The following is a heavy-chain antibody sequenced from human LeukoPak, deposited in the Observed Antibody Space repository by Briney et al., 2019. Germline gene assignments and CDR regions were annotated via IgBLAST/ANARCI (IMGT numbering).Heavy chain of an antibody. CDR1: GYTFACYY. CDR3: ARSDQLLSIYYYYYMDV. Sequence: ASVKVSCKASGYTFACYYMHWVRQAPGQGLEWMGWINPNSGGTNYAQKFQGRVTMTRDTSISTAYMELSRLRSDDTAVYYCARSDQLLSIYYYYYMDVWGKGTTVTVSS. CDR2: INPNSGGT. J-gene: IGHJ6*03. D-gene: IGHD2-2*01. V-gene: IGHV1-2*02.